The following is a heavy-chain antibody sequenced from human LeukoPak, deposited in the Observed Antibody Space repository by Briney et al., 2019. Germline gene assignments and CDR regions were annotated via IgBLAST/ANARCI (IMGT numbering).Heavy chain of an antibody. V-gene: IGHV3-23*01. Sequence: GGSLRLSCAASGFTFSSYAMSWVRQPPGKGLEWVSDISGSGGSTYYAASVKGRFTISRDNSKNTLYLQMNSLRAEDTAVYYCASPGAGVYYYYGMDVWGQGSTVTVSS. CDR2: ISGSGGST. CDR3: ASPGAGVYYYYGMDV. D-gene: IGHD1-26*01. J-gene: IGHJ6*02. CDR1: GFTFSSYA.